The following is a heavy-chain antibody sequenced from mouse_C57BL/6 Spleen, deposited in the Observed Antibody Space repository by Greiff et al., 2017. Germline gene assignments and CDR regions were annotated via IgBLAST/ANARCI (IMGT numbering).Heavy chain of an antibody. CDR3: ARSLDYDQNYFDY. V-gene: IGHV1-64*01. CDR2: INPNSGST. D-gene: IGHD2-4*01. Sequence: LQQPGAELVKPGASVKLSCKASGYTFTSYWMHWVKQRPGQGLEWIGMINPNSGSTNYNEKFKSKATLTVDKTSSTAYMQLSSLTSEDSAVXYCARSLDYDQNYFDYWGQGTTLTVSS. J-gene: IGHJ2*01. CDR1: GYTFTSYW.